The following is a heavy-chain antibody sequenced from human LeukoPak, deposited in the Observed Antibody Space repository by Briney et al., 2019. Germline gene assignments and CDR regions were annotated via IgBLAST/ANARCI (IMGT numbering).Heavy chain of an antibody. J-gene: IGHJ4*02. D-gene: IGHD2-15*01. Sequence: PSGTLSLTCGVSGGSISGTNLWSWGRQPPGQGLELIGKTSLAGQTNYNPSVNGRFTISIDKSRNQLSLQLTSVTAADTATYYCWGESVPFCPFGGWGEGTLVFV. CDR3: WGESVPFCPFGG. CDR1: GGSISGTNL. V-gene: IGHV4-4*02. CDR2: TSLAGQT.